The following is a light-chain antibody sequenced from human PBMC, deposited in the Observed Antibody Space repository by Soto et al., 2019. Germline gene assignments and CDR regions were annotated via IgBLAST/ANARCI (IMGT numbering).Light chain of an antibody. J-gene: IGLJ1*01. CDR3: QSHDSSLSAYV. V-gene: IGLV1-40*01. CDR1: SSNIGAGYD. CDR2: GNN. Sequence: QSVLTQPPSVSGAPGQRVTISCTGNSSNIGAGYDVHWYQQLPGTAPKLLIYGNNNRPSGVPDRISGSKSGTSASLAISGLQAEDEADYYCQSHDSSLSAYVFGTGTKVTVL.